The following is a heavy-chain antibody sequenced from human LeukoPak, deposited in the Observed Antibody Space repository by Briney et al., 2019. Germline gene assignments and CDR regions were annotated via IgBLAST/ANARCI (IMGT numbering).Heavy chain of an antibody. CDR3: ARGPSSSWSFDY. CDR1: GFTFSSFN. D-gene: IGHD6-13*01. CDR2: ISSSGSYI. V-gene: IGHV3-21*01. Sequence: PGGSLRLSCAASGFTFSSFNMNWVRQTPGKGLEWVSSISSSGSYIYYADSVKGRFTISSDNAENSLSLQMNSLRGDDTAVYYCARGPSSSWSFDYWGQGTLVTVSS. J-gene: IGHJ4*02.